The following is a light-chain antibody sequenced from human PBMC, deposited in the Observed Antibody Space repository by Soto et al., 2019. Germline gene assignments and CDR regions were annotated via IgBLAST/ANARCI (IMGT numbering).Light chain of an antibody. CDR3: QQYNNWPRT. CDR1: QNISRS. V-gene: IGKV3-15*01. J-gene: IGKJ1*01. Sequence: EVVMSQSPVTLSVTQGERATLSCRASQNISRSLAWYQQKPGQGPSLLIYGTSTRAGGVPARFSGSGSGTEFTLTISGLQSEDFAVYYCQQYNNWPRTFGQGAKVDVK. CDR2: GTS.